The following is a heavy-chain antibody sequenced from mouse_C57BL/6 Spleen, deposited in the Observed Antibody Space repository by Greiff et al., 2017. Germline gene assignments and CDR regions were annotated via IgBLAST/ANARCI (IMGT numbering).Heavy chain of an antibody. CDR2: IYPGDGDT. Sequence: VQLKESGAELVKPGASVKVSCKASGYAFSSYWMNWVKQRPGKGLEWIGQIYPGDGDTNYNGKFKGKATLTADKSSSTAYMQLSSLTSEDSAVYFCARGEGNYAFDYWGRGTTLTVSS. J-gene: IGHJ2*01. CDR1: GYAFSSYW. V-gene: IGHV1-80*01. CDR3: ARGEGNYAFDY. D-gene: IGHD2-1*01.